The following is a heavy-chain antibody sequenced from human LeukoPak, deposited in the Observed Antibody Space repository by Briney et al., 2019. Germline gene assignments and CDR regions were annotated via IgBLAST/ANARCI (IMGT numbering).Heavy chain of an antibody. CDR1: GFTFTNHW. V-gene: IGHV3-66*01. CDR2: IYSGGST. D-gene: IGHD6-13*01. J-gene: IGHJ4*02. CDR3: ARGTYGTSWYPPDY. Sequence: GGSLRLSCAASGFTFTNHWMTWVRQAPGKGLEWVSVIYSGGSTYYADSVKGRFTISRDNSKNTLYLQMNSLRAEDTAVYFCARGTYGTSWYPPDYWGQGTLVTVSS.